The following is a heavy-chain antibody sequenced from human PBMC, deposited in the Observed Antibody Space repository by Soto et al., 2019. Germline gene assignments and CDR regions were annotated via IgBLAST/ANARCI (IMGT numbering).Heavy chain of an antibody. CDR1: PYTFTNFY. D-gene: IGHD6-19*01. Sequence: ASVKVSCEASPYTFTNFYLHWVRQAPGQRPEWMGWINNGGGTIYAQKFQGRLTMTRDTSITTAYMELSRLSSDDTAFYYCATSSDWSPLLDYWGQGTLVSVSS. J-gene: IGHJ4*02. CDR2: INNGGGT. V-gene: IGHV1-2*02. CDR3: ATSSDWSPLLDY.